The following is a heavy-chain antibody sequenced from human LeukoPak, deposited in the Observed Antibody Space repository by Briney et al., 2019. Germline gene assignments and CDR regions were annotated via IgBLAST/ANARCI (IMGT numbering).Heavy chain of an antibody. Sequence: SETLSLTCAVYGGSFSGYYWSWIRQPPGKGLEWIGEINHSGSTNYIPSLKSRLTISVDTSKNQFSLKLSSVTAADTAVYYCARDSFDYDYVWGSYRLFDYWGQGTLVTVSS. CDR1: GGSFSGYY. CDR2: INHSGST. V-gene: IGHV4-34*01. CDR3: ARDSFDYDYVWGSYRLFDY. D-gene: IGHD3-16*02. J-gene: IGHJ4*02.